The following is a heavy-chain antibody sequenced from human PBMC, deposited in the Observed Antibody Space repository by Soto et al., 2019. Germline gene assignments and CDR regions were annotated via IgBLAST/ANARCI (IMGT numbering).Heavy chain of an antibody. CDR2: ISAYNGNS. V-gene: IGHV1-18*01. D-gene: IGHD3-22*01. CDR1: GYTFTTYG. Sequence: QVQLVQSGGEVKKPGASVKVSCKASGYTFTTYGITWVRQGPGQGLEWMGWISAYNGNSNYAQKVQGRVTMTKDTSTSTAYMELRSLRADDTAVYYCARAVDYYDSSGYYTHDYFQHGGQGTLVIVSS. CDR3: ARAVDYYDSSGYYTHDYFQH. J-gene: IGHJ1*01.